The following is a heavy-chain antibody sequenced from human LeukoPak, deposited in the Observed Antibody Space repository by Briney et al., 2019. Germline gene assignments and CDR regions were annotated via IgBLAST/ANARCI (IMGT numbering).Heavy chain of an antibody. CDR2: INLNSGET. Sequence: ASVKVSCKASGFTFTASFLHWVRQAPGQGLEWMGWINLNSGETTYAQKMGGRVTMTRDTSSSTAYMELSRLTSDDTAVFYCVRRISARPAAAFVTWGQGTMVTVSS. CDR1: GFTFTASF. D-gene: IGHD6-6*01. CDR3: VRRISARPAAAFVT. J-gene: IGHJ3*02. V-gene: IGHV1-2*02.